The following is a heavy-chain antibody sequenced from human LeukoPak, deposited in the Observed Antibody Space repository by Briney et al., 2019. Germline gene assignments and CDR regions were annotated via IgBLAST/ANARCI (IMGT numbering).Heavy chain of an antibody. V-gene: IGHV1-69*13. J-gene: IGHJ4*02. CDR3: ASSGYYYSSFDY. Sequence: SVKVSCKASGGTFSSYAISWVRQAPGQGLEWMGGIIPIFGTANYAQKFQGRVTITADESTSTAYMELSSLRSEDTAVYYCASSGYYYSSFDYWGQGTLVTVSS. CDR1: GGTFSSYA. D-gene: IGHD3-22*01. CDR2: IIPIFGTA.